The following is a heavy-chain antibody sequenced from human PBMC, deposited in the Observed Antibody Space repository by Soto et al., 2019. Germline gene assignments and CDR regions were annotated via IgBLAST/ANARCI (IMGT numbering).Heavy chain of an antibody. CDR1: GFTFSSYA. CDR3: AKVVAGRSYGMDV. Sequence: GGSLRLSCAASGFTFSSYAMSWVRQAPGKGLEWVSATSGSGGSTYYADSVKGRFTISRDNSKNTLYLQMNSLRAEDTAVYYCAKVVAGRSYGMDVWGQGTTVTVSS. J-gene: IGHJ6*02. D-gene: IGHD6-13*01. V-gene: IGHV3-23*01. CDR2: TSGSGGST.